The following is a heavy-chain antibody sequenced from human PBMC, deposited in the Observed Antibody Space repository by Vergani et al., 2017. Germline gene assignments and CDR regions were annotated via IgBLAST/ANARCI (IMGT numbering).Heavy chain of an antibody. Sequence: QVQLVESGGGVVQPGRSLRLSCAASGFTFSSYAMHWVRQAPGKGLEWVAVISYDGSNKYYADSVKGRFTISRDNSKNTLYLQMNSLRAEDTAVYYCAREGEVGATIRFGMDVWGQGTTVTVSS. CDR1: GFTFSSYA. CDR3: AREGEVGATIRFGMDV. V-gene: IGHV3-30-3*01. J-gene: IGHJ6*02. CDR2: ISYDGSNK. D-gene: IGHD1-26*01.